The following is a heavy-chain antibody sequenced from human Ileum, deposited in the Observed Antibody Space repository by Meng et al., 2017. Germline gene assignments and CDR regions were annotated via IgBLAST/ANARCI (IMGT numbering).Heavy chain of an antibody. CDR1: DYTFTGYG. J-gene: IGHJ4*02. CDR2: LGAHDGDT. Sequence: QVQPTQSGPQVKKPGASWKVSCKASDYTFTGYGVSWVRQAPGQELEWMAWLGAHDGDTSHAPKFQGRVTVSADRPTATAYMELRSLRSDDTAVYYCARGTPGRSYSDYWGQGTLVTVSS. V-gene: IGHV1-18*01. CDR3: ARGTPGRSYSDY. D-gene: IGHD3-10*01.